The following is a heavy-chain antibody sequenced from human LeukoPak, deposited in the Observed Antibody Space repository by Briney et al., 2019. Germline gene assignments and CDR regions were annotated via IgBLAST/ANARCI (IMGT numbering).Heavy chain of an antibody. CDR3: AKDVLYTFDI. J-gene: IGHJ3*02. CDR1: GFTFSSYG. CDR2: IRYDGSNK. V-gene: IGHV3-30*02. D-gene: IGHD3-10*02. Sequence: GGSLRLACAASGFTFSSYGMHWVRQAPGKGLEWVAFIRYDGSNKYYADSVKGRFTISRDNSKNTLYLQINSLRAEDTAVYYCAKDVLYTFDIWGQGTMVTVSS.